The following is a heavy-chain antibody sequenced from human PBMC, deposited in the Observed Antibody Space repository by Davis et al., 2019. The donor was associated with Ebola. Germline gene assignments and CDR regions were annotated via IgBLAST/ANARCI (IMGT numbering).Heavy chain of an antibody. CDR3: AKDLLMRGDDFWSGYYILENYYYYYGMDV. CDR1: GFTFDDYA. V-gene: IGHV3-43*02. Sequence: PGGSLRLSCTASGFTFDDYAMHWVRQAPGKGLEWVSLISGDGGSTYYADSVKGRFTISRDNSKNSLYLQMNSLRTENTALYYCAKDLLMRGDDFWSGYYILENYYYYYGMDVWGQGTTVTVSS. D-gene: IGHD3-3*01. CDR2: ISGDGGST. J-gene: IGHJ6*02.